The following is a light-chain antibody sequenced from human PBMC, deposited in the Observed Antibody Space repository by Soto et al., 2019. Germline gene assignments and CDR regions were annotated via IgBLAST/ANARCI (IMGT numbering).Light chain of an antibody. CDR1: QTIRNN. V-gene: IGKV3-15*01. CDR2: VAS. CDR3: QQYNSWPLT. Sequence: EIVMTQSPATLSVSPGERAILSCRSSQTIRNNLAWYQQKPGQAPRLLIYVASTRATDIPARFSGSGSGTDFTLTISSLQSEDFAFYYCQQYNSWPLTFGGGTNVEIK. J-gene: IGKJ4*01.